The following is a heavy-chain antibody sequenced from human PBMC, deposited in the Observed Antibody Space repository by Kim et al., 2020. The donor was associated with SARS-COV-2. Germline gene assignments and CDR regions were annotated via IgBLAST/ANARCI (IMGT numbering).Heavy chain of an antibody. J-gene: IGHJ5*02. CDR2: IYSGGST. D-gene: IGHD6-13*01. CDR1: GFTVSSNY. V-gene: IGHV3-53*04. CDR3: ARAYSSTWYVYLDP. Sequence: GGSLRLSCAASGFTVSSNYMSWVRQAPGKGLEWVSVIYSGGSTYYADSVKGRFTISRHNSKNTLYLQMNSLRAEDTAVYYCARAYSSTWYVYLDPWGQGTLVTVSS.